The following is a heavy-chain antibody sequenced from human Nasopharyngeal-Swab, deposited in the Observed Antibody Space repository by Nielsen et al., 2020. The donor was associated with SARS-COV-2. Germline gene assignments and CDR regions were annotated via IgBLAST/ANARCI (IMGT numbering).Heavy chain of an antibody. V-gene: IGHV3-33*01. CDR2: IWSDSSNT. CDR3: ARNWPQFDS. J-gene: IGHJ4*02. Sequence: GESLKISCTTSGFTLSTYAMHWVRQASGKGPEWVALIWSDSSNTLYADSVQGRFTISRDNSKNTLFLEMNSLRAEDTALYYCARNWPQFDSWGQGTLVTVSS. CDR1: GFTLSTYA.